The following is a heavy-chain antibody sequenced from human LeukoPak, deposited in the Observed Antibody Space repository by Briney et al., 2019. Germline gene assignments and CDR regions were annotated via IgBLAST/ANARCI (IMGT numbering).Heavy chain of an antibody. J-gene: IGHJ4*02. V-gene: IGHV3-23*01. D-gene: IGHD6-19*01. CDR2: ISGSGGST. CDR1: GFTFSSYA. CDR3: AGGYSSGWYTGYFDY. Sequence: GSLRLSCAVSGFTFSSYAMSWVRQAPGKGLEWVSAISGSGGSTYYADSVKGRFTISRDNSKNTLYLQMNSLRAEDTAVYYCAGGYSSGWYTGYFDYWGQGTLVTVSS.